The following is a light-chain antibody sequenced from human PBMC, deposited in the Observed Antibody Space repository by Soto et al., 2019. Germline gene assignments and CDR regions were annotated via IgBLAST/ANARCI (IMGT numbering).Light chain of an antibody. V-gene: IGKV1D-12*01. CDR2: AAS. Sequence: DIQMTQSPSSVSASVGDRVTITCRASQAISVWLAWYQQKPGKAPKLLIYAASSLQSGVPSRFSGSGSGTDFTLTISSLQAEDFATHYCQQSNSFPYTFGQGTKVDIK. CDR3: QQSNSFPYT. CDR1: QAISVW. J-gene: IGKJ2*01.